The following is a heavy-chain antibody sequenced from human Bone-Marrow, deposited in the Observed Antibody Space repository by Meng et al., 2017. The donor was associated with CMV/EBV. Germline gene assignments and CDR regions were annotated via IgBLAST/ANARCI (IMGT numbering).Heavy chain of an antibody. Sequence: VQLVQFGAGVKKPGASVRVSCKASGYTFTGYYMHWVRQAPGQGLEWMGWINPNSGGTNYAQRFQGRVTMTRDTSISTAYMELSRLRSDDTAVYYCARVPAAMPGVDYWGQGTLVTVSS. CDR2: INPNSGGT. V-gene: IGHV1-2*02. D-gene: IGHD2-2*01. CDR3: ARVPAAMPGVDY. CDR1: GYTFTGYY. J-gene: IGHJ4*02.